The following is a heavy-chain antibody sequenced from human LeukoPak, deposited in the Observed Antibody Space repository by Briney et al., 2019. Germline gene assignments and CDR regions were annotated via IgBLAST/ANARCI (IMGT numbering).Heavy chain of an antibody. V-gene: IGHV3-48*02. CDR2: ISSSSSTI. J-gene: IGHJ4*02. CDR3: ARARRYRSSWYHDY. D-gene: IGHD6-13*01. Sequence: GGSLRLSCAASGFSFSTYTMNWVRQAPGKGLDWVSYISSSSSTIYHADPVKGRFTISRDNANNSLYLQMNSLRDEDTAVYYCARARRYRSSWYHDYWGQGSLVTVSS. CDR1: GFSFSTYT.